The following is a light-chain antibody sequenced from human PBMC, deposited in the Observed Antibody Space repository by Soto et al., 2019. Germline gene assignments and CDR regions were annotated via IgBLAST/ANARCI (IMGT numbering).Light chain of an antibody. Sequence: DIQMTQSPSILSASIGDRVTITCRASHSISKALAWYQQKPGRAPNLLIYDASTLETGVPSRFSGSGSGTEFTLTISSLQPDDFATYYCQQYLRYPITFGGGTKVDIK. CDR1: HSISKA. J-gene: IGKJ4*01. V-gene: IGKV1-5*01. CDR2: DAS. CDR3: QQYLRYPIT.